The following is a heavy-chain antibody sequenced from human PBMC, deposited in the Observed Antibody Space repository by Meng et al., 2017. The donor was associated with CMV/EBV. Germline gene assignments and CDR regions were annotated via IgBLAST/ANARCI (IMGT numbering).Heavy chain of an antibody. Sequence: ASVKVSCKASGYRFITSDIMWVRQAPGQGLEWMGWISPYNGKRNYAQKIEGRVTLTTDTSTSTAYMELTNLRSDDTAVYYCAREKRVDTTGTAPFDPWGQGTLVTVSS. V-gene: IGHV1-18*01. D-gene: IGHD1-1*01. CDR2: ISPYNGKR. CDR1: GYRFITSD. CDR3: AREKRVDTTGTAPFDP. J-gene: IGHJ5*02.